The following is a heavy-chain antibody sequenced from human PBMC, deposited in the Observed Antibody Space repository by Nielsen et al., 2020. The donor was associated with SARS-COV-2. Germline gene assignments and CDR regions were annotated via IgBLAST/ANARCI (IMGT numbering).Heavy chain of an antibody. CDR2: IYSGGST. Sequence: ETLSLTCTVSGGSISSYYWSWVRQAPGKGLEWVSVIYSGGSTYYADSVKGQFTISRDNSKNSLYLQMNSLRTEDTALYYCAKDMDIVATFGGQGTLVTVSS. J-gene: IGHJ4*02. CDR3: AKDMDIVATF. V-gene: IGHV3-53*05. D-gene: IGHD5-12*01. CDR1: GGSISSYY.